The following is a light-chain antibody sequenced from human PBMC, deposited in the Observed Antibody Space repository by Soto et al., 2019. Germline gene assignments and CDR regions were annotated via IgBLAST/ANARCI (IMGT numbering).Light chain of an antibody. CDR2: GAS. V-gene: IGKV3-15*01. J-gene: IGKJ4*01. CDR1: QSVSSN. Sequence: EIVMTQSPATLPVSPGERATLSCRASQSVSSNLAWYQQKPGQAPRFLIYGASTRATGIPARFSGSGSGTEFTLTISSLQSEDFAVYYCQQYDNWPLTFAGGTKVDIK. CDR3: QQYDNWPLT.